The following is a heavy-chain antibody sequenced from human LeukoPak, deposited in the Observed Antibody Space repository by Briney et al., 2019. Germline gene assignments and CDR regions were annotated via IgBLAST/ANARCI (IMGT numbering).Heavy chain of an antibody. D-gene: IGHD3-22*01. V-gene: IGHV4-59*12. CDR3: ARDYGNYGGLGYSFDY. CDR1: GASFSSYY. J-gene: IGHJ4*02. CDR2: IFYNGNT. Sequence: SETLSLTCTVSGASFSSYYWSWLRQPPGKGLEWIAYIFYNGNTKYNPSLKSRVTISMDRSNNQFSLNLNSVTAADTAIYYCARDYGNYGGLGYSFDYWGQGTLVTVSS.